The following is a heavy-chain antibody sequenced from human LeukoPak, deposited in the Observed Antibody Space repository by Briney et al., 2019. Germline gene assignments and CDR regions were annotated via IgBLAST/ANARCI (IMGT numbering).Heavy chain of an antibody. V-gene: IGHV3-73*01. D-gene: IGHD1-26*01. Sequence: GGSLRLSCAASGFTFSGSAMHWVRQASGKGLEWVGRIRSKANSYATAYAASVKGRFTISRDDSKNTAYLQMNGLKTEDTAVYYCTPHITMAVGENWGQGTLVTVSS. CDR1: GFTFSGSA. CDR3: TPHITMAVGEN. J-gene: IGHJ4*02. CDR2: IRSKANSYAT.